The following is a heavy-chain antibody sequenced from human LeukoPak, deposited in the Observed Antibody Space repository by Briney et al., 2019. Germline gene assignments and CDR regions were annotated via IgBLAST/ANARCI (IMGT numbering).Heavy chain of an antibody. CDR3: TRVYGGYAFDY. CDR1: GFTFSNSA. Sequence: PGGSLRLSCAASGFTFSNSAMHWVRQAPGKGLEWVANIEQDGTEKYYVDSVKGRFTISRDNTKNALYLHMNSLRVEDTALYYCTRVYGGYAFDYWGQATLVTVSS. CDR2: IEQDGTEK. J-gene: IGHJ4*02. V-gene: IGHV3-7*04. D-gene: IGHD5-12*01.